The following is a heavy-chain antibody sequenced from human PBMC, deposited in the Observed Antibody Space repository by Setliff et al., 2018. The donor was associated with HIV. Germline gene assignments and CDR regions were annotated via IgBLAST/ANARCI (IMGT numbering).Heavy chain of an antibody. Sequence: GASVKVSCKASGYTFSSYAMGWVRQAPGQGLEWMGWVSGYNGNTDYAQKFQGRVTMTTDTSTNTAYMELRTLRSDDTAVYYCARDHHRLLYGGYGTIDYWGQGTLVTVSS. J-gene: IGHJ4*02. V-gene: IGHV1-18*01. CDR3: ARDHHRLLYGGYGTIDY. D-gene: IGHD5-12*01. CDR2: VSGYNGNT. CDR1: GYTFSSYA.